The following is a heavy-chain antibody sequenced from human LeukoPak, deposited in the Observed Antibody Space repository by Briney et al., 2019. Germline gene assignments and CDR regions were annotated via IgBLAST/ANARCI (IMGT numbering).Heavy chain of an antibody. D-gene: IGHD3-3*01. V-gene: IGHV3-21*04. CDR2: ISSSSSYI. CDR1: GFTFSSYS. Sequence: GGSLRLSCAASGFTFSSYSMKWVRQAPGKGLEWVSSISSSSSYIDYADSVKGRFTISRDNAKNSLYLQMKSLRAEDTAVYYCARGDDFWSGYEFRWFDPWGQGTLVTVSS. CDR3: ARGDDFWSGYEFRWFDP. J-gene: IGHJ5*02.